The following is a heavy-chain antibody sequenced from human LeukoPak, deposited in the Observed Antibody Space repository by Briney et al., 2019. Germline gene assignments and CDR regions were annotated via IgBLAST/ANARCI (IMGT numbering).Heavy chain of an antibody. D-gene: IGHD3-22*01. CDR1: GFTFSSYS. V-gene: IGHV3-21*06. J-gene: IGHJ4*02. CDR3: GGDTSGYYPSY. CDR2: ISSSSTYI. Sequence: GGSLRLSCVVSGFTFSSYSMNWVRRAPGKGLEWVSSISSSSTYIYYADSVKGRFTISRDNAQNSLYLQMNSLRAEDTAVYYCGGDTSGYYPSYWGQGILVTVSS.